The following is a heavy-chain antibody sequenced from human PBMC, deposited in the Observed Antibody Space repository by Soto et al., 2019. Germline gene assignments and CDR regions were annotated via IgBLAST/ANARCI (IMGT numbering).Heavy chain of an antibody. D-gene: IGHD3-16*01. CDR2: IRYDGSNK. CDR3: AKDPWRGSGGGDY. J-gene: IGHJ4*02. V-gene: IGHV3-33*06. CDR1: GFTFSSYG. Sequence: QVQLVESGGGVVQPGRSLRLSCAASGFTFSSYGMHWVRQAPGKGMAWVAVIRYDGSNKYYADSVKGRFTISRDNSKNPLYLQMNSLRTEDTAVDYCAKDPWRGSGGGDYWGQGPLVTVSS.